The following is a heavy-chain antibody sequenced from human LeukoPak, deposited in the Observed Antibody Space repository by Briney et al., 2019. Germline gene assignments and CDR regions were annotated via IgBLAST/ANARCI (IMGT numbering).Heavy chain of an antibody. Sequence: PSETLSLTCAVSSGSIFSSNWWSWVRQPPGKGLEWIGQIFHSGSTSYSPSLKSRVTISVDKSKNQFSLKLSSVTAVDTAVYYCARQNYGAAPLRYWGQGTLVTVSS. J-gene: IGHJ4*02. V-gene: IGHV4-4*02. D-gene: IGHD4/OR15-4a*01. CDR1: SGSIFSSNW. CDR3: ARQNYGAAPLRY. CDR2: IFHSGST.